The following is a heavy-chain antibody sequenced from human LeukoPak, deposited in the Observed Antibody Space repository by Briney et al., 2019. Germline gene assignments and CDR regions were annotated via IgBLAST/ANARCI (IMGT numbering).Heavy chain of an antibody. CDR3: ARDTERMPFVY. J-gene: IGHJ4*02. V-gene: IGHV3-21*01. CDR1: GFTFNTYT. D-gene: IGHD2-15*01. CDR2: ISSGSRSI. Sequence: GGSLRLSCVASGFTFNTYTMNWVRQAPGKGLEWVSSISSGSRSIYYADSVKGRFTISRDNAKNSLYLQMNSLRAEDTGVYLCARDTERMPFVYWGQGTLVTVSS.